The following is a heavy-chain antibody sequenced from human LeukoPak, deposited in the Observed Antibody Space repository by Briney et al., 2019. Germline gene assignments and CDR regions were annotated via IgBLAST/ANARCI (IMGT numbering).Heavy chain of an antibody. CDR1: GYSFAGFW. CDR2: IYPGDSDT. V-gene: IGHV5-51*01. D-gene: IGHD2-2*03. J-gene: IGHJ4*02. CDR3: ARRVGYCSSTTCYAYFDY. Sequence: GESLKISCRGSGYSFAGFWIGWVRQLPGKGLEWMGIIYPGDSDTRYSPSFQGQVTLSADKSINTAYLQWSSLKASDTAMYYCARRVGYCSSTTCYAYFDYWGQGTLATVSS.